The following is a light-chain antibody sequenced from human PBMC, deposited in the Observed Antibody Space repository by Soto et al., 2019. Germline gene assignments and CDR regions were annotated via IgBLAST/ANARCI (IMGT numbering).Light chain of an antibody. CDR3: MQGTHWPPYT. Sequence: DVVVTKSPLSLPITLGRPASISCRSRESILYTDGPTHWNWFQQRPGQSPSRLIFRVYNRGSEVPERFCGSGSGTDFTLEISRVEAEDVGVAYCMQGTHWPPYTFGQCTKLEIK. J-gene: IGKJ2*01. CDR1: ESILYTDGPTH. CDR2: RVY. V-gene: IGKV2-30*01.